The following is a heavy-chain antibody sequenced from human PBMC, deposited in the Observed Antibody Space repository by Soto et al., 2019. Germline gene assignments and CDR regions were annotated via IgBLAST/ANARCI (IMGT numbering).Heavy chain of an antibody. CDR2: IYPGDSDT. CDR1: GYSFTSYW. V-gene: IGHV5-51*01. Sequence: GESLKISCKGSGYSFTSYWIGWVRQMPGKGLEWMGIIYPGDSDTRYSPSFQGQVTISADKSISTAYLQWSSLKASDTAMYYCARLEAVPAFYYYYMDVWGKGTTVTVSS. CDR3: ARLEAVPAFYYYYMDV. D-gene: IGHD2-2*01. J-gene: IGHJ6*03.